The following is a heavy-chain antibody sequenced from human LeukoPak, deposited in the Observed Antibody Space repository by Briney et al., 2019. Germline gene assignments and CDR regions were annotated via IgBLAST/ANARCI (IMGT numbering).Heavy chain of an antibody. D-gene: IGHD5-12*01. CDR2: IYYSGST. CDR1: GGSISSYY. Sequence: SETLSLTCTVSGGSISSYYWSWIRQPPGKGLEWIGYIYYSGSTNYNPSLKSRVTISVDTSKNQFSLKLTSVTAADTAVYYCARTSRHSGYDCWFDPWGQGTLVTVSS. CDR3: ARTSRHSGYDCWFDP. J-gene: IGHJ5*02. V-gene: IGHV4-59*01.